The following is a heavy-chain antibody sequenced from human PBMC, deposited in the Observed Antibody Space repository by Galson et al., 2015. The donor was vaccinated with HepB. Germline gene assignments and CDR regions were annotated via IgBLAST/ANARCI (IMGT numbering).Heavy chain of an antibody. CDR2: VNSDGSST. V-gene: IGHV3-74*01. Sequence: SLRLSCAASGFTFSSYWMHWVRQAPGKGLVWVSRVNSDGSSTSYADSVKGRFTISRDNAKNTLYLQMNSLRAEDTAVYYCAREIAAGGFDYWGQGTLVTVSS. CDR3: AREIAAGGFDY. J-gene: IGHJ4*02. CDR1: GFTFSSYW. D-gene: IGHD6-13*01.